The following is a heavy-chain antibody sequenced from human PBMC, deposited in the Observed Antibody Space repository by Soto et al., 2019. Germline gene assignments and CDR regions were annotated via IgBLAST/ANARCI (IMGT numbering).Heavy chain of an antibody. CDR2: ISTSGSTV. Sequence: EVQLVESGGGLGQPGGSLRLSCSASGFAFSSSSMGWVRQAPGKGLEWVAYISTSGSTVYFADSVKGRFTISRDSAKNSVFLQMNGLRDEDTAAYFCVRVGRSYGLFESWGQSTLVTVSS. V-gene: IGHV3-48*02. D-gene: IGHD5-18*01. CDR3: VRVGRSYGLFES. CDR1: GFAFSSSS. J-gene: IGHJ1*01.